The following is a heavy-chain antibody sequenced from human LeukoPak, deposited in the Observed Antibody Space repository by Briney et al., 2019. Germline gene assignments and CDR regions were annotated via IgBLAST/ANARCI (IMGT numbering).Heavy chain of an antibody. CDR3: AKDTSYYYYMDV. Sequence: PGGSLRLSCAASGFTFSSYGMHWVRQAPGKGLEWVAFIRYDGSNKYYADSVKGRFTISRDNSKNTLYLQMNSLRAEDTAVYYCAKDTSYYYYMDVWGKGTTVTVSS. CDR1: GFTFSSYG. J-gene: IGHJ6*03. V-gene: IGHV3-30*02. CDR2: IRYDGSNK.